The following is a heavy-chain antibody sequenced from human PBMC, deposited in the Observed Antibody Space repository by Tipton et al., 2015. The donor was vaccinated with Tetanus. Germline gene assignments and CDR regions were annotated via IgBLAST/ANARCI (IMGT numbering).Heavy chain of an antibody. Sequence: TLSLTCAVYGGSFSGYYWSWIRQPPGKGLEWIGEINHSGSTNYNPSLKSRVTISVDTSKNQFSLKLSSVTAADTAVYYCARYVKGRRLITYYDSSGYYFDYWGQGTLVTVSS. V-gene: IGHV4-34*01. J-gene: IGHJ4*02. CDR2: INHSGST. D-gene: IGHD3-22*01. CDR3: ARYVKGRRLITYYDSSGYYFDY. CDR1: GGSFSGYY.